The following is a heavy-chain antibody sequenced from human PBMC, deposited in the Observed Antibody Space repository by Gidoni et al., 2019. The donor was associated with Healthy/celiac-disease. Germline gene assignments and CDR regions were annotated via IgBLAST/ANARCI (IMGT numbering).Heavy chain of an antibody. V-gene: IGHV3-23*01. D-gene: IGHD3-22*01. CDR2: ISGSGGST. Sequence: EVQLLESGGGLVQPGGSLRLSCAASGFTFSSYAMSWVRQAPGKGLEWVSAISGSGGSTYYADSVKGRFTISRDNSKNTLYLQMNSLRAEDTTVYYCAKDHGDSRKRITMIVVVSLGFDYWGQGTLVTVSS. J-gene: IGHJ4*02. CDR1: GFTFSSYA. CDR3: AKDHGDSRKRITMIVVVSLGFDY.